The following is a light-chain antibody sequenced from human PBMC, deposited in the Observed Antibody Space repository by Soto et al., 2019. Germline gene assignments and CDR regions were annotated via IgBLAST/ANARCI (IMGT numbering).Light chain of an antibody. CDR2: GAS. V-gene: IGKV3-15*01. Sequence: IVRTQSPATLSVAPGERATLSCRASQSVSINLAWYQQKPGQAPRLLIYGASTRATGIPARFSGSGSGTEFTLTISSLQSEDVSVYYCQQYNNWPWTFGQGTKVEIK. CDR3: QQYNNWPWT. CDR1: QSVSIN. J-gene: IGKJ1*01.